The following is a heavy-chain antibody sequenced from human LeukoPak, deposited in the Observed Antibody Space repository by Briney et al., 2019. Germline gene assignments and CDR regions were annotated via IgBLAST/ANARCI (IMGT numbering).Heavy chain of an antibody. D-gene: IGHD4-11*01. V-gene: IGHV1-69*05. Sequence: GSSVKVSCKASGGTFSSYAISWVRQAPGQGLEWMGRIIPVFGIANYAQKFQGRVTITTDESTSTAYMELSSLRSEDTAVYYCARDDTRGYSNYVWFDPWGQGTLVTVSS. CDR3: ARDDTRGYSNYVWFDP. J-gene: IGHJ5*02. CDR2: IIPVFGIA. CDR1: GGTFSSYA.